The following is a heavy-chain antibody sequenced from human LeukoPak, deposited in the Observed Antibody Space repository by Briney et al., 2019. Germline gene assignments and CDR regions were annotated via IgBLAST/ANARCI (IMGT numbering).Heavy chain of an antibody. Sequence: SETLSLTCTVSGGSISSYYWSWIRQPPGKGLEWIGYIYYSGSTNYNPSLKSRVTISVDTSKNQFSLKLSSVNAADTAVYYCARGYCSGGSCNDYWGQGTLVTVSS. J-gene: IGHJ4*02. D-gene: IGHD2-15*01. V-gene: IGHV4-59*01. CDR3: ARGYCSGGSCNDY. CDR2: IYYSGST. CDR1: GGSISSYY.